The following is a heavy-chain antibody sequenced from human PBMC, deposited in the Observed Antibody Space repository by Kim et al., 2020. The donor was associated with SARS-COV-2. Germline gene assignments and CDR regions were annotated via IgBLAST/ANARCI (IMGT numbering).Heavy chain of an antibody. V-gene: IGHV1-69*01. D-gene: IGHD7-27*01. J-gene: IGHJ4*02. CDR3: ARGGAGEGIDY. Sequence: ANYAHKFQGRVTITADESTSTAYMELSSLRSEDTAVYYCARGGAGEGIDYWGQGTLVTVSS. CDR2: A.